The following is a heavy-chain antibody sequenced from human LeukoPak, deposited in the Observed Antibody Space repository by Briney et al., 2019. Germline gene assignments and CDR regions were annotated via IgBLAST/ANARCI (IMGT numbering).Heavy chain of an antibody. CDR2: IYPGDSDT. J-gene: IGHJ4*02. D-gene: IGHD3-22*01. CDR3: ATLDPNYYDSSGYLF. V-gene: IGHV5-51*01. Sequence: GESLKTSCKGSGYSFTSYWIGWVRQMPGKGLEWMGIIYPGDSDTRYSPSFQGQVTISADKSISTAYLQWSSLKASDTAMYYCATLDPNYYDSSGYLFWGQGTLVTVSS. CDR1: GYSFTSYW.